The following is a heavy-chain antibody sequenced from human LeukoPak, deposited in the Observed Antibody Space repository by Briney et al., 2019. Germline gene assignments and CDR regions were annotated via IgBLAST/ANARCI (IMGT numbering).Heavy chain of an antibody. V-gene: IGHV1-18*01. CDR1: GYTFTSYG. D-gene: IGHD3-9*01. CDR2: ISACNGNT. Sequence: GASVKVSCKASGYTFTSYGISWVRQAPGQGLEWMGWISACNGNTNYAQKLQGRVTMTTDTSTSTAYMELRSLRSDDTAVYYCAREYCDILTGYYIPYYYYYYMDVWGKGTTVTISS. J-gene: IGHJ6*03. CDR3: AREYCDILTGYYIPYYYYYYMDV.